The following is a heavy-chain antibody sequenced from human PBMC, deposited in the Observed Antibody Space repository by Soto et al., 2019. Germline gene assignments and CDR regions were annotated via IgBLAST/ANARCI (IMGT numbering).Heavy chain of an antibody. Sequence: SETLSLTCTVSGGSISSYYWSWIRQPPGKGLEWIGYIYYSGSTNYNPSLKSRVTISVDTSKNQFSLKLNSMTAADTAVYYCAREYSSGWAKWFDPWGQGTLVTVSS. J-gene: IGHJ5*02. CDR1: GGSISSYY. CDR3: AREYSSGWAKWFDP. V-gene: IGHV4-59*12. D-gene: IGHD6-19*01. CDR2: IYYSGST.